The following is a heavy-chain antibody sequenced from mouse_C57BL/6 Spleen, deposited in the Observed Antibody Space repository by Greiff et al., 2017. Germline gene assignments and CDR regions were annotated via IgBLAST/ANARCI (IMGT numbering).Heavy chain of an antibody. CDR3: TAYGYDVGFDY. CDR2: IDPENGDT. D-gene: IGHD2-2*01. J-gene: IGHJ2*01. Sequence: DVKLVESGAELVRPGASVKLSCTASGFNIKGDYLPWVKPRPEQGLAWIGWIDPENGDTEYASKFPGKATIAADTASNTAYLQLSSLTSEDTAVYYCTAYGYDVGFDYWGQGTTLTVSS. CDR1: GFNIKGDY. V-gene: IGHV14-4*01.